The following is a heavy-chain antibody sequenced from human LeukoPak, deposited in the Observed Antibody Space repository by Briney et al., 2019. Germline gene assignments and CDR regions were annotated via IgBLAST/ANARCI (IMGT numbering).Heavy chain of an antibody. Sequence: ASVKVSCKASGYTFTSYGISRVRQAPGQGLEWMGWISAYNGNTNYAQKLQGRVTMTTDTSTSTAYMELRSLRSDDTAVYYCAAVTTGLPIEWFDPWGQGTLVTVSS. CDR1: GYTFTSYG. V-gene: IGHV1-18*01. CDR3: AAVTTGLPIEWFDP. CDR2: ISAYNGNT. J-gene: IGHJ5*02. D-gene: IGHD4-17*01.